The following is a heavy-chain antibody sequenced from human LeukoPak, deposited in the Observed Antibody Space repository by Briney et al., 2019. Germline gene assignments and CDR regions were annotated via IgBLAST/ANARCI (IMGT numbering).Heavy chain of an antibody. D-gene: IGHD2-21*02. J-gene: IGHJ4*02. Sequence: PGGSLRLSCAASGFTFSSYAMSWVRQAPGKGLEWVSAISGSGGSTYYADSVKGRFTISRDNSKNTLYLQMNSLRPEDTAVYYCVRDRDWAFDYWGQGSLVTVSS. CDR2: ISGSGGST. CDR1: GFTFSSYA. V-gene: IGHV3-23*01. CDR3: VRDRDWAFDY.